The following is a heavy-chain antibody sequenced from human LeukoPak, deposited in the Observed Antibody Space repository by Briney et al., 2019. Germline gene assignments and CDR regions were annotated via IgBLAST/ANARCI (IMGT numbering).Heavy chain of an antibody. CDR1: GFTFSSYT. CDR3: ARGRRDPRDFDY. Sequence: WGSLRLSCAASGFTFSSYTMNWVRQAPGKGLEWVSSISSSSSYIYYADSVKGRFTISRDNAKNSLYLQMNSLRAEDTAVYYCARGRRDPRDFDYWGRGTLVTVSS. CDR2: ISSSSSYI. V-gene: IGHV3-21*01. J-gene: IGHJ4*02.